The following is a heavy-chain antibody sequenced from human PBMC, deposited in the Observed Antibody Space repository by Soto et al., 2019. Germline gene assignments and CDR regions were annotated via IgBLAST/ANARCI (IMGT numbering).Heavy chain of an antibody. Sequence: LSLTCTVSGGSISSGGYYWSWIRQHPGKGLEWIGYIYYSGSTYYNPSLKSRVTISVDTSKNQFSLKLSSVTAADTAVYYCAGYYDSSGYYYDRYNWFDPWGQGTLVTVSS. CDR2: IYYSGST. CDR1: GGSISSGGYY. J-gene: IGHJ5*02. V-gene: IGHV4-31*03. CDR3: AGYYDSSGYYYDRYNWFDP. D-gene: IGHD3-22*01.